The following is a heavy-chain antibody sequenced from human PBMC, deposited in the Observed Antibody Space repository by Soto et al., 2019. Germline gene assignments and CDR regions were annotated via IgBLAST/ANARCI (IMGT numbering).Heavy chain of an antibody. CDR2: ISAYNGNI. V-gene: IGHV1-18*01. J-gene: IGHJ4*02. D-gene: IGHD3-22*01. CDR3: ARDPGTSYYDSSGYFLDH. Sequence: ASVKVSCKASGYTFSNYGVSWVRLAPGQELKWMGWISAYNGNINYAQNFQGRVTMTTDTSTSTAYMEVRSLTSDDTAVYYCARDPGTSYYDSSGYFLDHWGQGTLVTVSS. CDR1: GYTFSNYG.